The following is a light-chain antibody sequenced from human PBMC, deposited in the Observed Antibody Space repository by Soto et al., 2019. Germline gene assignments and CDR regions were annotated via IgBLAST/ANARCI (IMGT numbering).Light chain of an antibody. CDR3: RSKRSSDTLYV. V-gene: IGLV2-8*01. CDR1: SSDVGGYSY. CDR2: EVS. J-gene: IGLJ1*01. Sequence: QSALTQPPSASGSPGQSVTISCTGTSSDVGGYSYVSWYQQHPGKVPKLMIYEVSKRPSGVSARFSGSKSGNTASLTVSGLQAEDEADYYCRSKRSSDTLYVFGTGTKVTFL.